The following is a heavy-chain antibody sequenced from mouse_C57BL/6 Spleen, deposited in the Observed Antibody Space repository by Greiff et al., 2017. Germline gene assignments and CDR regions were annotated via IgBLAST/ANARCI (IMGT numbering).Heavy chain of an antibody. CDR2: ISSGSSTI. D-gene: IGHD3-3*01. Sequence: EVQRVESGGGLVKPGGSLKLSCAASGFTFSDYGMHWVRQAPEKGLEWVAYISSGSSTIYYADTVKGRFTISRDNAKNTLFLQMTSLRSEDTAMYYCARRDLAWFAYWGQGTLVTVSA. CDR1: GFTFSDYG. CDR3: ARRDLAWFAY. V-gene: IGHV5-17*01. J-gene: IGHJ3*01.